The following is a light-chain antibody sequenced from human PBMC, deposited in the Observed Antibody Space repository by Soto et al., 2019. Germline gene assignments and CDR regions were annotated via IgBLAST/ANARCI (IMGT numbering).Light chain of an antibody. CDR2: KAS. J-gene: IGKJ2*01. CDR1: QNINSW. Sequence: DIQMTQSPSTLSASVGDRVTITCRASQNINSWLAWYQQKPGKAPKLLIYKASSLESGVPSRFSGTESGTEFTLTISSLQPDDFATYYCQQYNSYSREYTFGQGTKLEIK. CDR3: QQYNSYSREYT. V-gene: IGKV1-5*03.